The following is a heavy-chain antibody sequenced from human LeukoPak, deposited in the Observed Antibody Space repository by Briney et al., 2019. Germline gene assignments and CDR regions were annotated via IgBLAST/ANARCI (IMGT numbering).Heavy chain of an antibody. CDR3: ARDRRYYGSGSYYGDNWFDP. Sequence: GASVKVSCKASGYTFSSYGISWVRQSPGQGLEWMGWISGYNGNTNYAQKVQGRVTMTTDTSTSTAYMELRSLRSDDTAVYYCARDRRYYGSGSYYGDNWFDPWGQGTLVTVSS. V-gene: IGHV1-18*01. CDR2: ISGYNGNT. CDR1: GYTFSSYG. D-gene: IGHD3-10*01. J-gene: IGHJ5*02.